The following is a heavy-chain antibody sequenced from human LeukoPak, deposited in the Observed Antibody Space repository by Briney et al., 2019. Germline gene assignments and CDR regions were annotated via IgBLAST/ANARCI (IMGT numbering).Heavy chain of an antibody. CDR2: ISYDGSNK. V-gene: IGHV3-30-3*01. D-gene: IGHD1-26*01. CDR1: GFTFSSYA. CDR3: AREVLLGATSSHFDY. J-gene: IGHJ4*02. Sequence: GRSLRLSCAASGFTFSSYAMHWVRRAPGKGLEWVAVISYDGSNKYYADSVKGRFTISRDNSKNTLYLQMNSLRAEDTAVYYCAREVLLGATSSHFDYWGQGTLVTVSS.